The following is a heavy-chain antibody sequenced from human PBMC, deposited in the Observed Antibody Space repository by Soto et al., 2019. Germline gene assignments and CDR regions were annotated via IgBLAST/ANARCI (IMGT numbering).Heavy chain of an antibody. Sequence: SVKVSCKASGGTFSSYTISWVRQAPGQGLEWMGRIIPILGIANYAQKFQGRVTITADKSTSTAYMELSSLRSEDTAVYYCARDRNRGGYLYYFDYWGQGTLVTVSS. J-gene: IGHJ4*02. CDR2: IIPILGIA. V-gene: IGHV1-69*04. CDR1: GGTFSSYT. D-gene: IGHD5-12*01. CDR3: ARDRNRGGYLYYFDY.